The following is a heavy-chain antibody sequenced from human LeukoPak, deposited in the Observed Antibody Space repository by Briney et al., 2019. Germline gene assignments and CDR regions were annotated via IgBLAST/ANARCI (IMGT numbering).Heavy chain of an antibody. J-gene: IGHJ3*02. CDR2: ITGTGGST. Sequence: GGSLRLSCAASGFTFSSYAMHWVRQAPGKGLEWVSAITGTGGSTYYSASVKGRFTISRDNSKNTLYLQMSSLRAEDTAMYYCAKVRDSRDWYKDAFDIWGQGTMVTVSS. CDR1: GFTFSSYA. CDR3: AKVRDSRDWYKDAFDI. D-gene: IGHD6-19*01. V-gene: IGHV3-23*01.